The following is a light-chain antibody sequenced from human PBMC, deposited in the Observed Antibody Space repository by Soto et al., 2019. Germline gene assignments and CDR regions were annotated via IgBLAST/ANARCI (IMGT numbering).Light chain of an antibody. CDR3: QQYNSYPMYT. V-gene: IGKV1-5*01. Sequence: DIQMTQSPSTLSASVGDRVTITCRASQSISSWLAWYQQKPGKAPKLLIYDASSLESGVPSRFSGSGSGTEFTRTISSLQPADFATYYCQQYNSYPMYTFGQGTKLEIK. J-gene: IGKJ2*01. CDR1: QSISSW. CDR2: DAS.